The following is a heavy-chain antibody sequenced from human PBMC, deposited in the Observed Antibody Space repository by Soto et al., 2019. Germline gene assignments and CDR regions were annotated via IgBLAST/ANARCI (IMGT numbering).Heavy chain of an antibody. D-gene: IGHD4-4*01. CDR1: GITFSKAW. J-gene: IGHJ6*02. Sequence: EVQLVESGGGLVKPGGSLRLSCAASGITFSKAWMNWVRQSPGKGLEWVGRIKSKSDGGTTDYAAPVKGRFTISRDDSKNTLCLHMNSLKTEDTAVYYCTTNFYSDYGMDVWGQGTTVTVSS. CDR3: TTNFYSDYGMDV. CDR2: IKSKSDGGTT. V-gene: IGHV3-15*01.